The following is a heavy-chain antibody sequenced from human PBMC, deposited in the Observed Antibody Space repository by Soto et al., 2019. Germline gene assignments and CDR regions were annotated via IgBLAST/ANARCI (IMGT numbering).Heavy chain of an antibody. D-gene: IGHD2-2*01. CDR1: GFTFSSYA. J-gene: IGHJ4*02. CDR2: ISGSGGST. Sequence: GGSLRLSCAASGFTFSSYAMSWVRQAPGKGLEWVSAISGSGGSTYYADSVKGRFTISRDNSKNTLYLQMNSLRAEDTAVYYCARGPSIVVVPAAISSGWFFGGYFDYWGQGTLVTVSS. CDR3: ARGPSIVVVPAAISSGWFFGGYFDY. V-gene: IGHV3-23*01.